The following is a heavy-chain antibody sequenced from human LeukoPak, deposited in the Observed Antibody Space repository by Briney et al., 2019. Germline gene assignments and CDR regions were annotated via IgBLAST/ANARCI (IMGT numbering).Heavy chain of an antibody. CDR2: RWYDGSNK. Sequence: GGSLRLSCAASGFTFSNYGMHWVRQAPGKGLEWVALRWYDGSNKYYADSVKGRFTISRDNSKNTLYLQMNSLRDEDTAVYYCAKTLTVMVGFSPDYWGQGTLVTVSS. CDR1: GFTFSNYG. CDR3: AKTLTVMVGFSPDY. V-gene: IGHV3-33*06. J-gene: IGHJ4*02. D-gene: IGHD5-18*01.